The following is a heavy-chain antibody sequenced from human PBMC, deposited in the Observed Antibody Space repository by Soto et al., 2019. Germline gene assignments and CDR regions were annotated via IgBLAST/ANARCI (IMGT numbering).Heavy chain of an antibody. CDR3: AKERTRHFDY. CDR1: GFTFGSYG. D-gene: IGHD1-1*01. V-gene: IGHV3-30*18. Sequence: GGSLRLSCAASGFTFGSYGMHWVRQAPGKGLEWVAVISYGGNNKYYADSVKGRLTISRDNSKNTVSLQMNSLRAEDTAVYYCAKERTRHFDYWGQGIPVTVSS. CDR2: ISYGGNNK. J-gene: IGHJ4*02.